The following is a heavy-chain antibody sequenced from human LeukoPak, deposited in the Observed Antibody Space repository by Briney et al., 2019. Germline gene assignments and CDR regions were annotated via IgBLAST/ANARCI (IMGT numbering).Heavy chain of an antibody. J-gene: IGHJ5*02. V-gene: IGHV4-61*02. CDR2: IYTSGST. D-gene: IGHD4-17*01. Sequence: SETLSLTCTVSGGSISSGSYYWSWIRQPAGKGLEWIGRIYTSGSTTYNPSLKSRVTISVDTSKNQFSLKLSSVTAADTAVYYCARETTVTTWNWFDPWGQGTLVTVSS. CDR3: ARETTVTTWNWFDP. CDR1: GGSISSGSYY.